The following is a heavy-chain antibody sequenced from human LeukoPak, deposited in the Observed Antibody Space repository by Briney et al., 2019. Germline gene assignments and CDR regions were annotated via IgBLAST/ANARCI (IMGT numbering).Heavy chain of an antibody. D-gene: IGHD5-12*01. J-gene: IGHJ4*02. Sequence: NPGGSLRLSCAASGFIFSSYSMNWVRQAPGKGLEWVSSISSSSSYIYYADSVKGRFTISRDNAKNSLYLQMNSLRAEDTAVYYCARDRVGLRNFDYWGQGTLVTVSS. CDR3: ARDRVGLRNFDY. CDR1: GFIFSSYS. V-gene: IGHV3-21*01. CDR2: ISSSSSYI.